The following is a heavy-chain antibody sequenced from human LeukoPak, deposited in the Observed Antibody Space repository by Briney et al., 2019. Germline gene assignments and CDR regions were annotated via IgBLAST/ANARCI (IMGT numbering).Heavy chain of an antibody. CDR2: FHYSGST. V-gene: IGHV4-59*08. J-gene: IGHJ4*02. CDR1: GASVSNYY. Sequence: VKPSETLSLTCRVSGASVSNYYWSWIRQSPGKGLEWIGFFHYSGSTNYNPSLNSRVTTSIDTSMNQLSLTLVSVTAADTAVYFCARHHDGGPKLSLDFWGLGVLVTVS. CDR3: ARHHDGGPKLSLDF. D-gene: IGHD2-15*01.